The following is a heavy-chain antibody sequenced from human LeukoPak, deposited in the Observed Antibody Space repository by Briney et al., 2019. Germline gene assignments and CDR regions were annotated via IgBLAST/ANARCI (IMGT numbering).Heavy chain of an antibody. CDR1: GGSISSYY. CDR3: ASEKPEKLYFDY. V-gene: IGHV4-4*07. Sequence: SETLSLTCTVSGGSISSYYWSWIRQPAGKGLEWIGRIYTSGSTNYNPSLKSQVTMSVDTSKNQFSLKLSSVTAADTAVYYCASEKPEKLYFDYWGQGTLVTVSS. J-gene: IGHJ4*02. CDR2: IYTSGST.